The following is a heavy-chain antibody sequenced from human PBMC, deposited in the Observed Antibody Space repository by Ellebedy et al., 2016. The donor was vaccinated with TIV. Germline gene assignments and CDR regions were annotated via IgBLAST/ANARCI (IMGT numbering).Heavy chain of an antibody. D-gene: IGHD2-2*01. CDR2: ISGSAITT. V-gene: IGHV3-23*01. J-gene: IGHJ4*02. CDR1: GFTFSSYA. Sequence: GESLKISCAASGFTFSSYAMSWVRQAPGKGPEWVSAISGSAITTYYADSVKGRFTISRDNSKNTLYLQLNSLGAEDTAVYYCARDAMIWIFDSWGQGTLVTVSS. CDR3: ARDAMIWIFDS.